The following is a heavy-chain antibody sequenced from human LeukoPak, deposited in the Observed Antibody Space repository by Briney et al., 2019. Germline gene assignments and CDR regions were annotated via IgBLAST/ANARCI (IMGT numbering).Heavy chain of an antibody. Sequence: ALVKVSCKASGYTFTNYGVSWVRQAPGQGLEWMGWISAYNGNTDYAQKFQGRVTMTTDTSTSTAYMELRSLRSDDTAVYYCARVLAYCSSTSCHDYWGQGTLVTVYS. D-gene: IGHD2-2*01. CDR1: GYTFTNYG. J-gene: IGHJ4*02. V-gene: IGHV1-18*01. CDR3: ARVLAYCSSTSCHDY. CDR2: ISAYNGNT.